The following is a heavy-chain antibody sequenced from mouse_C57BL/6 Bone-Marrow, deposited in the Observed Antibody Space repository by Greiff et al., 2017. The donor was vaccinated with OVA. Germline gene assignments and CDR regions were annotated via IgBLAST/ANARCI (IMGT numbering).Heavy chain of an antibody. Sequence: EVKLMESGGGLVKPGGSLKLSCAVSGFTFSSYAMSWVRQTPEKRLEWVATISDGGSYTYYPDNVKGRFTISRDNAKNNLYLQMSHLKSEDTAMYYCAREGGNYCWGQGTTLTVAS. CDR2: ISDGGSYT. J-gene: IGHJ2*01. CDR3: AREGGNYC. D-gene: IGHD2-1*01. V-gene: IGHV5-4*01. CDR1: GFTFSSYA.